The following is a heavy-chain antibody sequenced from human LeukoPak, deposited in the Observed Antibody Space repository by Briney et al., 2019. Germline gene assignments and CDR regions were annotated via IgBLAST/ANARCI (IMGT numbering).Heavy chain of an antibody. V-gene: IGHV1-2*02. CDR3: AREGITMVRGVHYYYYGMDV. CDR1: GYTFTGYY. CDR2: INPNSGGT. J-gene: IGHJ6*02. Sequence: ASVKVSCKASGYTFTGYYMHWVRQAPGQGLEWMGWINPNSGGTNYAQKFQGRVTMTRDTSISTAYMELSRLRSDDTAVYYCAREGITMVRGVHYYYYGMDVWGQGTTVTVS. D-gene: IGHD3-10*01.